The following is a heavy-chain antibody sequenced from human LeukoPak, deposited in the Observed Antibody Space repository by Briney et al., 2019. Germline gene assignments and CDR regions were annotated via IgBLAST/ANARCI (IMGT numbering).Heavy chain of an antibody. CDR2: ISSGGNTI. J-gene: IGHJ4*02. D-gene: IGHD5-18*01. V-gene: IGHV3-48*03. CDR1: GFTFSSYE. CDR3: AREATAMVSFDY. Sequence: GGSLRLSCAASGFTFSSYEMNWVRQPPGKGLEWVSYISSGGNTIYYADSVKGRFTISRDNAKNSLYLQMNSLRAEDTAVYYCAREATAMVSFDYWGQGTLVTVSS.